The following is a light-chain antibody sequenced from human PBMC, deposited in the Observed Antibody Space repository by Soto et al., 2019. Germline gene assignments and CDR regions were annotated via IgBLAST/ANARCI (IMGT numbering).Light chain of an antibody. CDR1: QSISVW. CDR2: KAS. CDR3: KQYNNRWT. V-gene: IGKV1-5*03. Sequence: DIQMTQSPSTLSASVGDRVTITCRASQSISVWLAWFQQKPGNAPKLLIYKASTLESGVPSRFSGSGSGTEFTLTISSLQPDDSATYSSKQYNNRWTFGQGTKVDIK. J-gene: IGKJ1*01.